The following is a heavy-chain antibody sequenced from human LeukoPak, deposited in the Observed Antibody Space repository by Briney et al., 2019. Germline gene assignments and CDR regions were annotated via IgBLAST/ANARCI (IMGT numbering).Heavy chain of an antibody. CDR1: GGSISSSSYY. CDR2: IYYSGST. V-gene: IGHV4-39*01. Sequence: SETLSLTCTVSGGSISSSSYYWGWIRQPPGKGLEWIGSIYYSGSTYYNPSLKSRVTISVDTSKNQFSLKLSSVTAADTAVYYCAPRSRSYGIFDYWGQGTLVTVPS. CDR3: APRSRSYGIFDY. D-gene: IGHD5-18*01. J-gene: IGHJ4*02.